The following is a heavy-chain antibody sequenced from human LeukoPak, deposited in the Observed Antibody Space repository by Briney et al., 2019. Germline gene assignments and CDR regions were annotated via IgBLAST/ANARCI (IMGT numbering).Heavy chain of an antibody. V-gene: IGHV3-30*18. CDR2: ISYDGSNK. J-gene: IGHJ4*02. CDR3: AKDSQRTGTTDY. Sequence: GGSLRLSCAASGFTFSSYGMHWVRQAPGKGLEWVAVISYDGSNKYYADSVKGRFTTSRDNSKNTLYLQMNSLRAGDTAVYYCAKDSQRTGTTDYWGQGTLVTVSS. CDR1: GFTFSSYG. D-gene: IGHD1-7*01.